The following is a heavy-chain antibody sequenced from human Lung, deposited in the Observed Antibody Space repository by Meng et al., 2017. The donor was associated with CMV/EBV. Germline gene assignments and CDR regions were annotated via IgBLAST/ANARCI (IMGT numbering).Heavy chain of an antibody. CDR2: MNPNSGNT. D-gene: IGHD2-2*01. CDR1: GYTFTTYD. CDR3: ARTRIEVEPDGRKIKYYNYGMDV. J-gene: IGHJ6*02. Sequence: ASXXVSXKASGYTFTTYDINWVRQATGQGVEWMGWMNPNSGNTGYAQKFQGRVTLTRVTSISTAYMELSSLTSDDTAVYYCARTRIEVEPDGRKIKYYNYGMDVXRQGXTVTVSS. V-gene: IGHV1-8*01.